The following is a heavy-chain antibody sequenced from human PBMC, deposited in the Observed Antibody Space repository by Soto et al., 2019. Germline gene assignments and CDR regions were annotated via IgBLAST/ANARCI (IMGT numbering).Heavy chain of an antibody. CDR2: IYYSGST. CDR3: ARVRVAAAGINWFDP. D-gene: IGHD6-13*01. V-gene: IGHV4-59*01. J-gene: IGHJ5*02. Sequence: TLSLTCTVSGGSISSYYWSWIRQPPGKGLEWIGYIYYSGSTNYNPSLKSRVTISVDTSKNQFSLKLSSVTAADTAVYYCARVRVAAAGINWFDPWGQGTLVTVSS. CDR1: GGSISSYY.